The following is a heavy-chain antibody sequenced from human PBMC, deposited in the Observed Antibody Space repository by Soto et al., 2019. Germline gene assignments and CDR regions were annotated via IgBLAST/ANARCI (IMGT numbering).Heavy chain of an antibody. CDR3: ARGRGCSTGCHNFDY. V-gene: IGHV3-7*01. CDR2: IKQDGSEK. CDR1: GFTFSSYW. Sequence: EVHLVESGGGLVQPGGSLRLSCAASGFTFSSYWMSWVRQAPGKGLEWVANIKQDGSEKYYVDSVKGRFTISRDNAKNSLYLQMNSLRAEDTAVYYCARGRGCSTGCHNFDYWGQGTLVTVSS. J-gene: IGHJ4*02. D-gene: IGHD2-2*01.